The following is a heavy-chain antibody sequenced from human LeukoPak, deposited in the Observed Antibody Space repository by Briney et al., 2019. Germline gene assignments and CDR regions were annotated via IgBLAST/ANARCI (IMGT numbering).Heavy chain of an antibody. CDR1: GYTFTSYD. J-gene: IGHJ6*03. CDR2: MNPNSGNT. Sequence: ASVTVSFQACGYTFTSYDSNWVRQATGQGLEWMGWMNPNSGNTGYAQKFQGRVTMTRNSSISTAYMELSSLRSEDTAVYYCARVPSRYYDFWSGPPRDYYYMDVWGKGTTVTVSS. V-gene: IGHV1-8*01. CDR3: ARVPSRYYDFWSGPPRDYYYMDV. D-gene: IGHD3-3*01.